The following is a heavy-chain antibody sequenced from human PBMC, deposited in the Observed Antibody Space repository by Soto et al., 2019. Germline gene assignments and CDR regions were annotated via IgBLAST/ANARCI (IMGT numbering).Heavy chain of an antibody. CDR2: ISGRAEKT. CDR1: GFSFFSSA. J-gene: IGHJ4*02. Sequence: EVQLLESGGGLVQPGGSLRLSCAASGFSFFSSAMSWVRQTPGGGLEGVSSISGRAEKTYYADSVEGRCTISRHISKGTLSLEMTSLRAEDSALYYCARSRDSDAWYSLDYWGQGTLVTVSS. D-gene: IGHD6-19*01. CDR3: ARSRDSDAWYSLDY. V-gene: IGHV3-23*01.